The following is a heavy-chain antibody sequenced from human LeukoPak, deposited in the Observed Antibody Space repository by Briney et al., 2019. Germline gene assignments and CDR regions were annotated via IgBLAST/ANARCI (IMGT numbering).Heavy chain of an antibody. V-gene: IGHV4-30-4*08. CDR2: IYYSGST. Sequence: PSQTLSLTCTVYGGSISSGDYYWSWIRQPPGKGLEWIGYIYYSGSTYYNPSLKSRVTISVDTSKNQFSLKLSSVTAADTAVYYCARGIVVPAAMGLDPWGQGTLVTVSS. CDR3: ARGIVVPAAMGLDP. CDR1: GGSISSGDYY. J-gene: IGHJ5*02. D-gene: IGHD2-2*01.